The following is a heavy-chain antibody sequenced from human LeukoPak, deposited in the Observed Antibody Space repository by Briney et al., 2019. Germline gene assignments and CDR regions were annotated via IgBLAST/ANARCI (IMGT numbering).Heavy chain of an antibody. D-gene: IGHD2-2*01. J-gene: IGHJ4*02. Sequence: GGSPRLSSVAPGFIFSSDDTHPVRQAPGKGPEWVAGIQSNGRNKYYVDSVKGRFAISRDNSKSTLYLQVNSLRVEDTALYYCARESEGGTGTSCPDYWRQGTLVTVSS. CDR1: GFIFSSDD. CDR2: IQSNGRNK. V-gene: IGHV3-33*05. CDR3: ARESEGGTGTSCPDY.